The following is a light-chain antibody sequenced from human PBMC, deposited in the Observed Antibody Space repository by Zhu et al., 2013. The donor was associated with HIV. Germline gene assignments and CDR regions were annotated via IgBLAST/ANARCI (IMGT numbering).Light chain of an antibody. V-gene: IGKV1-16*01. CDR3: QQYNSFPFT. Sequence: IQLTQSPSSLSASVGDRVTITCRASPGISTYLAWYQQKPGKAPNLLIYAASTLESGVPSRFSGSASGTDFSLTITSLQPEDSATYYCQQYNSFPFTFGPGTKVDL. CDR2: AAS. J-gene: IGKJ3*01. CDR1: PGISTY.